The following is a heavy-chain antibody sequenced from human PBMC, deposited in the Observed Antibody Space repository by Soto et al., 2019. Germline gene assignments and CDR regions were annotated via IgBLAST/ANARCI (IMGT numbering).Heavy chain of an antibody. CDR3: ARARDYDYHYSGMDV. CDR2: IDPRDSYS. CDR1: GYTFSAFW. D-gene: IGHD4-17*01. V-gene: IGHV5-10-1*01. Sequence: GESLKISCQASGYTFSAFWITWVRQMPGKGLEWMATIDPRDSYSNYSLSFQGHVTISADKSIGSAYLHWSTLEASDTAIYYCARARDYDYHYSGMDVWGQGTTVTVSS. J-gene: IGHJ6*02.